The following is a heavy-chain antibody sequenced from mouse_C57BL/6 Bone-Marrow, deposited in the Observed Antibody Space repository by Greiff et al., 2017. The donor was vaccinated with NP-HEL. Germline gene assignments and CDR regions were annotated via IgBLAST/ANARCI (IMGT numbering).Heavy chain of an antibody. J-gene: IGHJ4*01. Sequence: EVQLQQSGAELVRPGASVKLSCTASGFNIKDDYMHWVKQRPEQGLEWIGWIDPENGDTEYASKFQGKATITADTSSHTAYLQLSSLTSEDTAVYYCTTGGPRAMDYWGQGTSVTVSS. V-gene: IGHV14-4*01. CDR3: TTGGPRAMDY. CDR2: IDPENGDT. CDR1: GFNIKDDY.